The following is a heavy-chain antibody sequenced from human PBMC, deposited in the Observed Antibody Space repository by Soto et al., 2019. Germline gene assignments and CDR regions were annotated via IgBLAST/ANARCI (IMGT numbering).Heavy chain of an antibody. D-gene: IGHD3-10*02. CDR2: IIPTFGRT. CDR3: ARDPLSSFAMDV. Sequence: SVKVSCKASGDTFSSYAISWVRQAPGKGLEWMGKIIPTFGRTNYAQKFQGRLTISADDSTSTAYMELSSLLSEDTAVYYCARDPLSSFAMDVWGQGXTVTVYS. CDR1: GDTFSSYA. V-gene: IGHV1-69*13. J-gene: IGHJ6*02.